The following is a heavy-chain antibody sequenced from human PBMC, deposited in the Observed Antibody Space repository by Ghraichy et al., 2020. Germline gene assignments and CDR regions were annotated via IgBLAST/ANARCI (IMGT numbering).Heavy chain of an antibody. D-gene: IGHD3-10*01. V-gene: IGHV3-23*01. J-gene: IGHJ4*02. Sequence: GGSLRLSCAASGFTFSSYAMSWVRQAPGKGLEWVSAISGSGGSTYYADSVKGRFTISRDNSKNTLYLQMNSLRAEDTAVYYCAKDQMAMVRGIRGDYWGQGTLVTVSS. CDR3: AKDQMAMVRGIRGDY. CDR1: GFTFSSYA. CDR2: ISGSGGST.